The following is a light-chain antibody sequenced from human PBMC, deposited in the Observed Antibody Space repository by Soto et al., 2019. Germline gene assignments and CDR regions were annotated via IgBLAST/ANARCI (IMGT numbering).Light chain of an antibody. J-gene: IGLJ2*01. Sequence: QSVLTQPPCASGSPGQSGTISCTGTSSDIGGNNFVSWYQHHPGKAPKLMLYDVIKRPSGVPARFSGSKSGNTASLTVSGLQAEDEADYYCSSYGGSNNFVVFGGGTKVTVL. CDR1: SSDIGGNNF. CDR3: SSYGGSNNFVV. V-gene: IGLV2-8*01. CDR2: DVI.